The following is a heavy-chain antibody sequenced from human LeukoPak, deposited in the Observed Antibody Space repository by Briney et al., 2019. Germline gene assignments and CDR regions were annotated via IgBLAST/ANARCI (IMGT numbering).Heavy chain of an antibody. J-gene: IGHJ4*02. V-gene: IGHV3-33*01. D-gene: IGHD6-19*01. Sequence: GGSLRLSCAASGFTFSSYGMHWVRQAPGKGLEWVAVIWYDGSNKYYADSVKGRFTISRDNSKNTLYLQMNSLRAEDTPVYYCARDVPTRIAVAGPPDYWGQGTLVTVSS. CDR1: GFTFSSYG. CDR2: IWYDGSNK. CDR3: ARDVPTRIAVAGPPDY.